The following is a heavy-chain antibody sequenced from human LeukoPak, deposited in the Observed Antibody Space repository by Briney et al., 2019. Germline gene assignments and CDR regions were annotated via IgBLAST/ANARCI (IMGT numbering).Heavy chain of an antibody. D-gene: IGHD3-16*01. Sequence: GRSLRLSCAASGFTFSSYGMHWVRQAPGKGLEWEAIIWYDGSNKYYADSVKGRFTISRDNSKNTLYLEMNSLRAEDTAVYYCARVPLGGSYYYGMDVWGQGTTVTVSS. CDR3: ARVPLGGSYYYGMDV. CDR1: GFTFSSYG. J-gene: IGHJ6*02. V-gene: IGHV3-33*01. CDR2: IWYDGSNK.